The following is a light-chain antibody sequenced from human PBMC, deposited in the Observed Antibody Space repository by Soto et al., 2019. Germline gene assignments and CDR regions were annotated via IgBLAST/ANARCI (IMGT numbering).Light chain of an antibody. V-gene: IGKV3-11*01. CDR1: QSVTRY. CDR3: QQRDTWPIT. Sequence: EIVLTQSPATLSLSPGERATLSCMASQSVTRYLAWYQQKPGQAPRFLIFDASNRATGVPARFSGSGSGTDFTLTISSLEPEDFAVYYCQQRDTWPITFGQGTRLEIK. CDR2: DAS. J-gene: IGKJ5*01.